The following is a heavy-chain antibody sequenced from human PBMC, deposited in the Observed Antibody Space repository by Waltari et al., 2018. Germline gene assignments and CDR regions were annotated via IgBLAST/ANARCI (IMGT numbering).Heavy chain of an antibody. CDR3: ARGPGVFDF. D-gene: IGHD3-3*01. J-gene: IGHJ4*02. Sequence: QLQLQESGPGLVKPSETLSLTCSVPGGPISSSIYYWGWIRQPPGKGLEWIGSISHSGSTYYNPSLKSRVTISEDTSKNQFSLKLSSVTAADTAVYYCARGPGVFDFWGQGTLVTVSS. V-gene: IGHV4-39*07. CDR2: ISHSGST. CDR1: GGPISSSIYY.